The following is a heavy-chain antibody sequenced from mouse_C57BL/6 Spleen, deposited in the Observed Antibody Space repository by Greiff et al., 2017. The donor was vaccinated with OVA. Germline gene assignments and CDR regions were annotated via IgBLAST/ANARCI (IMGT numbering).Heavy chain of an antibody. CDR2: IDPEDGET. J-gene: IGHJ3*01. Sequence: EVKLVESGAELVKPGASVKLSCTASGFNIKDYYMHWVKQRTEQGLEWIGRIDPEDGETKYAPKFQGKATITADTSSNTAYLQLSSLTSEDTAVYYCARGSYVAWFAYWGQGTLVTVSA. CDR1: GFNIKDYY. D-gene: IGHD1-1*02. CDR3: ARGSYVAWFAY. V-gene: IGHV14-2*01.